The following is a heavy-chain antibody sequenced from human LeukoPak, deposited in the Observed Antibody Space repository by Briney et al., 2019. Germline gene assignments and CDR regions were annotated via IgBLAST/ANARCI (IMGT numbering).Heavy chain of an antibody. D-gene: IGHD6-6*01. CDR2: INPNSGDT. J-gene: IGHJ4*02. V-gene: IGHV1-2*02. CDR3: ARTRYSSSPFDY. Sequence: ASVKVSCKASGYSFTGYYMHWVRQAPGQGLEWMGWINPNSGDTNFAQNFQGRVTMTRDMSTSTVYMELSSLRSEDTAVYYCARTRYSSSPFDYWGQGTLVTVSS. CDR1: GYSFTGYY.